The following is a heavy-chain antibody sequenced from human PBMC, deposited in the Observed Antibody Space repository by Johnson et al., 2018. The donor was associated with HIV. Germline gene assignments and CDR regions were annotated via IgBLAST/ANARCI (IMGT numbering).Heavy chain of an antibody. J-gene: IGHJ3*02. V-gene: IGHV3-9*01. CDR1: GFTFDDYA. D-gene: IGHD6-13*01. Sequence: VQLVESGGGLVQPGRSLRLSCAASGFTFDDYAMHWVRQAPGKGLEWVSGISWNSGSIGYADSVKGRFTIARDNAKNSLYLQMNSLRAEDTAVYYCVTPVAAAGPDAFDIWGQGTMVTVSS. CDR3: VTPVAAAGPDAFDI. CDR2: ISWNSGSI.